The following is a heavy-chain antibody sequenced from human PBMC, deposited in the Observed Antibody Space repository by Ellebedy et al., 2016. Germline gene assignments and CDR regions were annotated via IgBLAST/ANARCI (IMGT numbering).Heavy chain of an antibody. Sequence: GGSLRLXXAASGFTFSSYGMHWVRQAPGKGLEWVAVISYDGSNKYYADSVKGRFTISRDNSKNTLYLQMNSLKTEDTAVYYCTTEGSLYDYESMDVWGQGTTVTVSS. CDR2: ISYDGSNK. J-gene: IGHJ6*02. D-gene: IGHD4-17*01. CDR1: GFTFSSYG. CDR3: TTEGSLYDYESMDV. V-gene: IGHV3-30*03.